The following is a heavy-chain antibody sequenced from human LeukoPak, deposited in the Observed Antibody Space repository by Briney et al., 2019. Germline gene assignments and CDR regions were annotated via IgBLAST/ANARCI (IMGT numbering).Heavy chain of an antibody. D-gene: IGHD2-8*01. J-gene: IGHJ3*02. CDR1: GFTFDDYA. Sequence: GGSLRLSCAASGFTFDDYAMHWVRQAPGKGLEWVSLISWDGGSTYYADSVKGRFTISRDNSKNSPYLQMNSLRAEDTALYYCAPGGMVPDAFDIWGQGTMVTVSS. CDR2: ISWDGGST. CDR3: APGGMVPDAFDI. V-gene: IGHV3-43D*03.